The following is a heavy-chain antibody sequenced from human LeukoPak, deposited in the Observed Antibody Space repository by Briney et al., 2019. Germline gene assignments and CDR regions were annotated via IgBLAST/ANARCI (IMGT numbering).Heavy chain of an antibody. J-gene: IGHJ6*02. CDR3: ARSLGATRYNLRYYFYYGLDV. CDR1: GGSINTYY. V-gene: IGHV4-59*01. Sequence: SETLSLTCTVSGGSINTYYWSWIRQPPGKGLEWIGYIHYSGSTNYNPSLKSRLTLSVDTSNNQFSLRLGSVTAADTAVYYCARSLGATRYNLRYYFYYGLDVRGQGTTVTVSS. D-gene: IGHD1-26*01. CDR2: IHYSGST.